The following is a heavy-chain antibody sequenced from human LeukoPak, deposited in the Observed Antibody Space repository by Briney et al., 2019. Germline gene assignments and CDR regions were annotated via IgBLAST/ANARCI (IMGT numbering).Heavy chain of an antibody. CDR3: ARSSGTGTFSY. V-gene: IGHV4-39*02. J-gene: IGHJ4*02. CDR1: GDSISRSTYY. D-gene: IGHD6-25*01. CDR2: VYYGRSP. Sequence: SETLSLTCTVSGDSISRSTYYWAWIRQPPGKGLEWIGSVYYGRSPYFDPSLESRATISVDTSKNHFSLKMSSVTAADTAVYYCARSSGTGTFSYWGQGTLVTVSS.